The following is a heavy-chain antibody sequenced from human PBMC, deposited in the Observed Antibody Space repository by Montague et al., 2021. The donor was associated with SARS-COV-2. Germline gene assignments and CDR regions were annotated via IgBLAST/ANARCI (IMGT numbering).Heavy chain of an antibody. CDR1: DGSFSDYS. J-gene: IGHJ4*02. CDR2: INHRGSA. V-gene: IGHV4-34*01. CDR3: ARGRQHINMVVVVVAGGEYYFDF. Sequence: SXTLSLTCAVYDGSFSDYSWTWIRQPPGKGLEWIGEINHRGSANYNPSLKSRVTTSVDTSKNQFSLKMTSVTAADTAVYYCARGRQHINMVVVVVAGGEYYFDFWGQGTLVAVSS. D-gene: IGHD3-22*01.